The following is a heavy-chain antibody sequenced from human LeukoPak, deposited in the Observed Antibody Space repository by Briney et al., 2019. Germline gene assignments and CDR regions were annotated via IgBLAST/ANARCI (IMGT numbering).Heavy chain of an antibody. CDR3: ARDFDV. CDR1: GYTFTTYG. CDR2: VSGNNGNT. Sequence: ASVTVSCKASGYTFTTYGISWVRQAPGQGLEWMGWVSGNNGNTNYAQKLQGRVTMTTDTSTNTAYMELRSLRSDGTAVYYCARDFDVWGQGTMVTVSS. V-gene: IGHV1-18*01. J-gene: IGHJ3*01.